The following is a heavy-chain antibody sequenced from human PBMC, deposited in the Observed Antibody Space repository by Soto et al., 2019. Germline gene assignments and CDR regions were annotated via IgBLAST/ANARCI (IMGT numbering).Heavy chain of an antibody. Sequence: SETLSLTCTVSGGSISSGDYYWSWIRQPPGKGLEWIGYIYYSGSTYYNPSLKSRVTISVDTSKNQFSLKLSSVTAADTAVYYCARSQDIVVVPAAIRGNWFDPWGQGTLVTVSS. J-gene: IGHJ5*02. D-gene: IGHD2-2*02. CDR2: IYYSGST. V-gene: IGHV4-30-4*02. CDR1: GGSISSGDYY. CDR3: ARSQDIVVVPAAIRGNWFDP.